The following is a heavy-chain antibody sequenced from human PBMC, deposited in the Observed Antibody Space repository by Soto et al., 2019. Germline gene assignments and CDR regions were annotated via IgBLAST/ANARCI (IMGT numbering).Heavy chain of an antibody. CDR2: INEDGTNT. CDR3: LRPYFFDY. CDR1: GFTFSDYY. Sequence: GGSLRLSCTASGFTFSDYYMTWIRQAPGKGLEWISFINEDGTNTYYADSVKGRFTISRDNAKNSLFLQINNLRAEGTAVYYCLRPYFFDYWGQGTAVTVSS. J-gene: IGHJ4*01. V-gene: IGHV3-11*01.